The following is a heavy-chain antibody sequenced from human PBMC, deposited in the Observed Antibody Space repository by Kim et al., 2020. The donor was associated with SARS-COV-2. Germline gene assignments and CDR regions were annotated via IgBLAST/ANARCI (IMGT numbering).Heavy chain of an antibody. Sequence: SETLSLTCTVSGGSISSSSYYWGWIRQPPGKGLEWIGSIYYSGSTYYNPSLKSRVTISVDTSKNQFSLKLSSVTAADTAVYYCARLDTYYYGSGTYFDYWGQGTLVTVSS. D-gene: IGHD3-10*01. CDR2: IYYSGST. J-gene: IGHJ4*02. CDR1: GGSISSSSYY. CDR3: ARLDTYYYGSGTYFDY. V-gene: IGHV4-39*01.